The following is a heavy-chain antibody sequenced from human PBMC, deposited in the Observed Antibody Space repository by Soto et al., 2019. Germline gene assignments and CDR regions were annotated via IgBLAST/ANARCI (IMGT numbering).Heavy chain of an antibody. CDR1: GGSISSSSYY. CDR2: IYYSGST. D-gene: IGHD3-10*01. CDR3: ARDRADAPRYYYYYMDV. V-gene: IGHV4-39*02. Sequence: PSETLSLTCTVSGGSISSSSYYWGWIRQPPGKGLEWIGSIYYSGSTYYNPSLKSRVTISVDTSKNQFSLKLTSVTAADTAVYYCARDRADAPRYYYYYMDVWGKGTTVTVSS. J-gene: IGHJ6*03.